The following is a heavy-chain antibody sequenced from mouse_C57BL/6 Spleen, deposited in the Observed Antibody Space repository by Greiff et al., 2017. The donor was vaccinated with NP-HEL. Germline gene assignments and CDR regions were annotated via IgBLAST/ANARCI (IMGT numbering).Heavy chain of an antibody. CDR1: GYTFTSYW. CDR3: ARYDGFSWFAY. CDR2: INPSNGGT. D-gene: IGHD2-3*01. V-gene: IGHV1-53*01. Sequence: QVQLKQPGTELVKPGASVKLSCKASGYTFTSYWMHWVKQRPGQGLEWIGTINPSNGGTNYNEKFKSKATLTGANATSTAYMQLSSLTSEDSAVYCCARYDGFSWFAYWGQGTLVTVSA. J-gene: IGHJ3*01.